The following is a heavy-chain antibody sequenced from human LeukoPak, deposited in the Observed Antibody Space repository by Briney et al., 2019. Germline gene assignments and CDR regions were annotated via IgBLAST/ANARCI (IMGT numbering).Heavy chain of an antibody. V-gene: IGHV4-59*01. CDR3: AMTVIEEDVVVIDNWFDP. CDR2: IYYSGST. Sequence: SETLSLTCTVSGVSISSYYWSWIRQPPGKGREWIGYIYYSGSTNYNPSLKSRVTISVDTSKNQFSLKLSSVTAADTAVYYYAMTVIEEDVVVIDNWFDPWGQGTLVTVSS. J-gene: IGHJ5*02. CDR1: GVSISSYY. D-gene: IGHD3-22*01.